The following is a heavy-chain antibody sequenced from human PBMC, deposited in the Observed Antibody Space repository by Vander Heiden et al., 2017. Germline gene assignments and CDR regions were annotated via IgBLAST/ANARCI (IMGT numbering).Heavy chain of an antibody. J-gene: IGHJ5*02. CDR3: AREMDYGSGSYKNWFDP. Sequence: QVQLVESGGGVVQPGRSLRLSCAASGFTFSSYGMHWVRQAPGKGLEWVAVRWYDGSNKYYADSVKGRFTISRDNSKNTLYLQMNSLRAEDTAVYYCAREMDYGSGSYKNWFDPWGQGTLVTVSS. CDR2: RWYDGSNK. V-gene: IGHV3-33*01. D-gene: IGHD3-10*01. CDR1: GFTFSSYG.